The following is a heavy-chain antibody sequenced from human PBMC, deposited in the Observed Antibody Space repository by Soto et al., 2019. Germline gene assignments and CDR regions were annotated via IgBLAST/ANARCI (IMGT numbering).Heavy chain of an antibody. Sequence: AETLSLTCTVSGGSISSYDWSWVRQPPGKGLEWLGYIYYSGSTNYNPSLESRITIYADTSKNQFSLTLSSVTAAEKAVYYCARAWGYCSGGSCNPPGFWPDYWGQGTLVTVSS. CDR2: IYYSGST. CDR3: ARAWGYCSGGSCNPPGFWPDY. J-gene: IGHJ4*02. CDR1: GGSISSYD. D-gene: IGHD2-15*01. V-gene: IGHV4-59*01.